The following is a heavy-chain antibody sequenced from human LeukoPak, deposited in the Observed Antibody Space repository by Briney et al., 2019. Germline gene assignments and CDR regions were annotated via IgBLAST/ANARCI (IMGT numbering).Heavy chain of an antibody. Sequence: ASVKVSCKASGYTFTSYGISWVRQAPGQGLEWMGWISAYNGNTNYAQKLQGRVTMTTDTSTSTAYMELRGLRSDDTAVYYCARDGGTIFGVVIIKAMDVWGKGTTVTVSS. CDR3: ARDGGTIFGVVIIKAMDV. CDR2: ISAYNGNT. CDR1: GYTFTSYG. V-gene: IGHV1-18*01. J-gene: IGHJ6*03. D-gene: IGHD3-3*01.